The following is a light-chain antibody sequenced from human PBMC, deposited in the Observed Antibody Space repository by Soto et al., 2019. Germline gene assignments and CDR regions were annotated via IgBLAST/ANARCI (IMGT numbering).Light chain of an antibody. Sequence: EIVLTESPGTLSLSPGARATRSCRASQNVYEYLAWYKQTPGQAPRLLSYGASSRATGIPDRFSGSGSGTEFTLTISRLEPEDFAVYYCQQYGSSPWTFGQGTKVDIK. J-gene: IGKJ1*01. CDR2: GAS. V-gene: IGKV3-20*01. CDR3: QQYGSSPWT. CDR1: QNVYEY.